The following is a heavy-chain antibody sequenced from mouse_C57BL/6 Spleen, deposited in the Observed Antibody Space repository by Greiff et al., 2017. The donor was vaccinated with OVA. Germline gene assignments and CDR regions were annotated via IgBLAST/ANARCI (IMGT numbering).Heavy chain of an antibody. CDR2: INPSSGYT. J-gene: IGHJ3*01. V-gene: IGHV1-7*01. CDR3: ARYEYEEGAWFAY. Sequence: QVQLKQSGAELAKPGASVKLSCKASGYTFTSYWMHWVKQRPGQGLEWIGYINPSSGYTKYNQKFKDKATLTADKSSSTAYMQLSSLTYEESGVYYCARYEYEEGAWFAYWGQGTLVTVSA. D-gene: IGHD2-4*01. CDR1: GYTFTSYW.